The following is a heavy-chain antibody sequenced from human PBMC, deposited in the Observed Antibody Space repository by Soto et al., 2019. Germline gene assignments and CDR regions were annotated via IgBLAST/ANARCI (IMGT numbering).Heavy chain of an antibody. CDR3: AKAVFGVVIIPPDY. CDR1: GFTFSSYA. Sequence: AGGSLSLSCAASGFTFSSYAMIWVLQAPGKGLEWVSAISGSGGSTYYADSVKGRFTISRDNSKNTLYLQMNSLRAEDTAVYYCAKAVFGVVIIPPDYWGQGTLVTVSS. J-gene: IGHJ4*02. D-gene: IGHD3-3*01. V-gene: IGHV3-23*01. CDR2: ISGSGGST.